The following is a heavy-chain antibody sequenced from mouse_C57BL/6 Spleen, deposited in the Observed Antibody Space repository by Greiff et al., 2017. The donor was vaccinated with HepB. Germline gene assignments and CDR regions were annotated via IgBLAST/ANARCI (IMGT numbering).Heavy chain of an antibody. D-gene: IGHD1-1*01. CDR2: INPSSGYT. V-gene: IGHV1-7*01. CDR3: ARGGSSFYWYFDV. CDR1: GYTFTSYW. J-gene: IGHJ1*03. Sequence: VQRVESGAELAKPGASVKLSCKASGYTFTSYWMHWVKQRPGQGLEWIGYINPSSGYTKYNQKFKDKATLTADKSSSTAYMQLSSLTYEDSAVYYCARGGSSFYWYFDVWGTGTTVTVSS.